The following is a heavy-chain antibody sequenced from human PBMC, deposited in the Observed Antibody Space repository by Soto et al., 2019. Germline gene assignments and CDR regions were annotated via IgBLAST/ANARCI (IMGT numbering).Heavy chain of an antibody. Sequence: SETLSLTCSVSGSSISSDAYYWSWIRQHPGKGLEWIGYISYTGTTYYNPSLKSRVTISVDTSKNQFSLKLTSVTAADTALYYCARYRFSDTWSKFDYWGQGTLVTVSS. D-gene: IGHD3-16*02. CDR1: GSSISSDAYY. V-gene: IGHV4-31*03. J-gene: IGHJ4*02. CDR2: ISYTGTT. CDR3: ARYRFSDTWSKFDY.